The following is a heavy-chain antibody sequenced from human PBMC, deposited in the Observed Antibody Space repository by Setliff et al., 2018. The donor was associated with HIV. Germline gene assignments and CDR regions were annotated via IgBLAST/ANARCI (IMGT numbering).Heavy chain of an antibody. CDR1: GFTFSTYS. D-gene: IGHD3-10*01. V-gene: IGHV3-48*01. CDR3: ALLWPFDY. Sequence: PGGSLRLSCAASGFTFSTYSINWVRQAPGKGLEWVSYISSSSSTIYYADSLKGRFTISRDNAKNSLYLQMNGLRAEDTAVYYCALLWPFDYWGQGALVTVSS. J-gene: IGHJ4*02. CDR2: ISSSSSTI.